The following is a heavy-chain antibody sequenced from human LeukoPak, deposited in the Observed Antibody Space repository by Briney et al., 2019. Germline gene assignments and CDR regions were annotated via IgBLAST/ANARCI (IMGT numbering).Heavy chain of an antibody. D-gene: IGHD6-19*01. CDR1: GGSISSYY. V-gene: IGHV4-59*01. J-gene: IGHJ1*01. CDR2: IYYSGST. CDR3: ARDSSGLFQH. Sequence: SETLSLTCTVSGGSISSYYWSWIRQPPGKGLEWIGYIYYSGSTNYNPSLKSRVTISVDTSKNQFSLKLSSVTAADTAVYYCARDSSGLFQHWGQGTLVTVSS.